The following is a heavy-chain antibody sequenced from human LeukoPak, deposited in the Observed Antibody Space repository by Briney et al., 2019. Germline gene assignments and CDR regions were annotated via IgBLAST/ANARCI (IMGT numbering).Heavy chain of an antibody. CDR2: IRYDGSNR. J-gene: IGHJ4*02. CDR3: AKASSNYDFWSGFDY. D-gene: IGHD3-3*01. V-gene: IGHV3-30*02. Sequence: GGSLRLSCAASGFIFSTYVMHWVRQAPGKGLEWVTFIRYDGSNRNYADSVKGRFTISSDNSKNTLYLQMNSLRAEDTAVYYCAKASSNYDFWSGFDYWGQGTLVTVSS. CDR1: GFIFSTYV.